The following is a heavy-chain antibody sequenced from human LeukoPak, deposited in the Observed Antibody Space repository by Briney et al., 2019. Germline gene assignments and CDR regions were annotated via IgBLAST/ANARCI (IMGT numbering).Heavy chain of an antibody. V-gene: IGHV3-9*03. D-gene: IGHD2-8*01. Sequence: GRSLRLSCAASGFTFEDYAMHWVRQAPGKGLEWVSGISWNSSSIGYADSVKGRFTISRDNAKNSLYLQMNSLIAEDMALYYCAKVGCTNGVCLDAFDIWGKGTMVTVSS. CDR2: ISWNSSSI. J-gene: IGHJ3*02. CDR1: GFTFEDYA. CDR3: AKVGCTNGVCLDAFDI.